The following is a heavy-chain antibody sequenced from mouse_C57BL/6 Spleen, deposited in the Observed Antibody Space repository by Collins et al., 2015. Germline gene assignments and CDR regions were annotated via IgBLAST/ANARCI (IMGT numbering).Heavy chain of an antibody. CDR1: GYTFTDYY. Sequence: EVQLQQSGPVLVKPGASVKMSCKASGYTFTDYYMNWVKQSHGKSLEWIGVVNPYTGGTTYNQKFKGKATLTVDKSSSTAYMELNSLTSEDSAVYYCARDYGSSGGAMDYWGSRNLSHRLL. V-gene: IGHV1-19*01. CDR3: ARDYGSSGGAMDY. D-gene: IGHD1-1*01. J-gene: IGHJ4*01. CDR2: VNPYTGGT.